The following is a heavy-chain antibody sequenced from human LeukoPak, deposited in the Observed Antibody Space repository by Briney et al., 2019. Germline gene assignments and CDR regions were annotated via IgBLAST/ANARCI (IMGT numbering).Heavy chain of an antibody. CDR3: ASLMLGYCSGGSCYSDVFDI. V-gene: IGHV3-30*04. J-gene: IGHJ3*02. CDR2: ISYDGSNK. CDR1: GFTFSSFA. D-gene: IGHD2-15*01. Sequence: GSLRRSCAASGFTFSSFAMHWFRQAPGKGLEWVAAISYDGSNKYYADSVKGRFTISRDNSKNTLYLQMNSLRAEDTAVYYCASLMLGYCSGGSCYSDVFDIWGQGTMVTVSS.